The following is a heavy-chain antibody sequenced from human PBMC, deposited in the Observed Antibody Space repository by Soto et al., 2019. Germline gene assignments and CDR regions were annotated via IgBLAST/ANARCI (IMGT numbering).Heavy chain of an antibody. Sequence: QVQLVESGGGVVQPGTSLRVSCVGSGFTFRSYVIHWVRQAPGKGLEWVALTSYDGSDKYYDDSVRGRFTISTDNSRNTVDLQMDSLRPEDTALYYCARWGTTGGLNVWGQGTLVSVSS. V-gene: IGHV3-30*19. D-gene: IGHD3-16*01. J-gene: IGHJ1*01. CDR3: ARWGTTGGLNV. CDR1: GFTFRSYV. CDR2: TSYDGSDK.